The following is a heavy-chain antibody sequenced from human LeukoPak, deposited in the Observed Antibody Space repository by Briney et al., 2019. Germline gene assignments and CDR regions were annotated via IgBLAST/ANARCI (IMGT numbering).Heavy chain of an antibody. V-gene: IGHV1-18*04. CDR1: GYTFTGYY. CDR3: ARGNEAGWFDP. CDR2: ISAYNGNT. Sequence: ASVKVSRKASGYTFTGYYMHWVRQAPGQGLEWMGWISAYNGNTNYAQKLQGRVTMTTDTSTSTAYMELRSLRSDDTAVYYCARGNEAGWFDPWGQGTLVTVSS. J-gene: IGHJ5*02.